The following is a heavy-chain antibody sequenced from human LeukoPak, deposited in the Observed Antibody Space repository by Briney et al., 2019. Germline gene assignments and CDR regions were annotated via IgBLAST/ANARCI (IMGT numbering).Heavy chain of an antibody. CDR2: IRNSGST. J-gene: IGHJ6*02. CDR1: GGSISTHY. V-gene: IGHV4-59*11. D-gene: IGHD5-18*01. CDR3: ARGTYSTSTPGYYYYGMDV. Sequence: SETLSLTCTVSGGSISTHYWTWIRQPPGGGLEWIGFIRNSGSTNNNPSFKSRVTMALDTSRNQFSLRLFSVTAADTGVYYCARGTYSTSTPGYYYYGMDVWGQGTTVTVSS.